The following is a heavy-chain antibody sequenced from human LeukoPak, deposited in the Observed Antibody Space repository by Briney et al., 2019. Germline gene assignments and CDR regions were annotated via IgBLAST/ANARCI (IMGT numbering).Heavy chain of an antibody. CDR3: ARHYSYGYYYYYYGMDV. CDR2: INHSGST. CDR1: GGSFSGYY. D-gene: IGHD5-18*01. J-gene: IGHJ6*02. V-gene: IGHV4-34*01. Sequence: SETLSLTCAVYGGSFSGYYWSWIRQPPGKGLEWIGDINHSGSTNYNPSLKSRVTISVDTSKNQFSLKLSSVTAADTAVYYCARHYSYGYYYYYYGMDVWGQGTTVTVSS.